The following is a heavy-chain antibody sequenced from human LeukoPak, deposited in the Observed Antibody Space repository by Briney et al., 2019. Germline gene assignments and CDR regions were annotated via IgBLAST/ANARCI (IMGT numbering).Heavy chain of an antibody. D-gene: IGHD4-23*01. CDR2: ISSSTNTI. J-gene: IGHJ3*02. V-gene: IGHV3-48*02. Sequence: PGGSLRLSCAASGFTLSSYEMNWVSQAPGKGLEWVSYISSSTNTIYYADSVKGRFTISRDNAKNSLFLQMNSLRDEDTAVYYCARGGYGANDDAFDIWGQGTMVTVSS. CDR3: ARGGYGANDDAFDI. CDR1: GFTLSSYE.